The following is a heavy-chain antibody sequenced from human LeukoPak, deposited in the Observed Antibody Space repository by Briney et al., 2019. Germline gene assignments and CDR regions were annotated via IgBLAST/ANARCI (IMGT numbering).Heavy chain of an antibody. D-gene: IGHD1-1*01. CDR1: GGTFSSYA. CDR3: AHDESEGGWFDP. V-gene: IGHV1-69*13. CDR2: IIPIFGTA. J-gene: IGHJ5*02. Sequence: GASVKVSCKASGGTFSSYAISWVRQAPGQGLEWMGGIIPIFGTANYAQKFQGRATITADESTSTAYMELSSLRSEDTAVYYCAHDESEGGWFDPWGQGTLVTVSS.